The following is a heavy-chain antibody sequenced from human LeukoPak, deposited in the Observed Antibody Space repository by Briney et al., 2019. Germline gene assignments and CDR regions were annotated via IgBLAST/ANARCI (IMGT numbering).Heavy chain of an antibody. CDR3: ARSYWNYVDY. CDR2: IYYSGST. Sequence: ASETLSLTCTVSASISSHYWSWIRQPPGKGLEWIGYIYYSGSTNYNPSLKSRATISLDTSKNQLSLKLSSVTAVDTAVYYCARSYWNYVDYWGQGTQVTVSS. J-gene: IGHJ4*02. D-gene: IGHD1-1*01. V-gene: IGHV4-59*11. CDR1: ASISSHY.